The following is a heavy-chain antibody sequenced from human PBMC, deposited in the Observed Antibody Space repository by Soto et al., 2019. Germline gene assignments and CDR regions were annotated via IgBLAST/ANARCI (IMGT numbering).Heavy chain of an antibody. Sequence: QVQLQQWGAGLLKPSETLSLTCAVYGGFVSSGSYYWSWIRQPPVKGLEWIGEMSHSGGTHFNPSLKSRATISVDTSKKQFSLKMASVTAADTALYYCARVERGTATTVVDAFDIWGPGTMVTVSS. V-gene: IGHV4-34*01. D-gene: IGHD1-1*01. J-gene: IGHJ3*02. CDR2: MSHSGGT. CDR3: ARVERGTATTVVDAFDI. CDR1: GGFVSSGSYY.